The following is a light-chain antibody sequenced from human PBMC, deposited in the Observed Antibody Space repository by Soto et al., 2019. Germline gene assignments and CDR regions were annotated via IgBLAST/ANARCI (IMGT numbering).Light chain of an antibody. J-gene: IGKJ4*01. CDR1: QAIISY. CDR2: DAS. Sequence: DIQLTQSPSSLSASVCDRVTINCQATQAIISYLNWFDQKPGKAPKLLIYDASHLETGVPSRISGSGSGTEFIFTISSLQPEDTGTYYCQQYHDLPLTFGGGTKVEV. V-gene: IGKV1-33*01. CDR3: QQYHDLPLT.